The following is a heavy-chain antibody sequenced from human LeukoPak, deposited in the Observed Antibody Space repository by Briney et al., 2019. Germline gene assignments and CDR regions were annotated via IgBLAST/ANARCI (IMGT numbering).Heavy chain of an antibody. CDR2: ITGSGGSI. CDR3: AKDVGYHYDTRFPT. J-gene: IGHJ4*02. CDR1: GFTFSSYA. V-gene: IGHV3-23*01. D-gene: IGHD3-22*01. Sequence: PGGSLGLSCAASGFTFSSYAMSWVRQAPGKGLEWVSDITGSGGSIYYADSVKGRFTISRDNSKNTLYLQMNSLRAEDTAVYYCAKDVGYHYDTRFPTWGQGTLVTVSS.